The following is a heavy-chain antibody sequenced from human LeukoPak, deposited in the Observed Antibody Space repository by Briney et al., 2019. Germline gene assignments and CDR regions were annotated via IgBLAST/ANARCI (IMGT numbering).Heavy chain of an antibody. V-gene: IGHV1-69*06. CDR1: GGTFSSYA. J-gene: IGHJ6*03. D-gene: IGHD3-9*01. Sequence: ASVKVSCKASGGTFSSYAISWVRQAPGQGLEWMGGIIPIFGTANYAQKFQGRVTVTADKSTSTAYMELSSLRSEDTAVYYCAISLSPAYDILTGTRNYYYYMDVWGKGTTVTVSS. CDR2: IIPIFGTA. CDR3: AISLSPAYDILTGTRNYYYYMDV.